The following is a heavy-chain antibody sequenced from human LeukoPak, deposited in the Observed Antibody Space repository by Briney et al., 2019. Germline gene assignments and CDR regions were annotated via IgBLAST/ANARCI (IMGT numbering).Heavy chain of an antibody. CDR2: ISSSGSTI. Sequence: PGGSLRLSCAASGFTFSSYEMNWVRQAPGKGLEWVSYISSSGSTIYYADSVKGRFTISRDNAKNSLYLQMNSLRAEDTAVYYCARAEDVVVPAAIDYWGQGTLVTVSS. CDR1: GFTFSSYE. V-gene: IGHV3-48*03. CDR3: ARAEDVVVPAAIDY. J-gene: IGHJ4*02. D-gene: IGHD2-2*02.